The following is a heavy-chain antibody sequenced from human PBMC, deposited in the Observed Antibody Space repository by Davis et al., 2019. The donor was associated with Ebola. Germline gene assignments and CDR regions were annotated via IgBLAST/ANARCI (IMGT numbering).Heavy chain of an antibody. CDR1: GYTFTSYA. Sequence: ASVKVSCKASGYTFTSYAMHWVRQASGQRLEWMGWINAGNGNTKYSQKFQGRVTITRDTSASTAYMELSSLRSEDTAVYYCARRMAGSYPLNLDYWGQGTLVTVSS. D-gene: IGHD1-26*01. CDR2: INAGNGNT. J-gene: IGHJ4*02. CDR3: ARRMAGSYPLNLDY. V-gene: IGHV1-3*01.